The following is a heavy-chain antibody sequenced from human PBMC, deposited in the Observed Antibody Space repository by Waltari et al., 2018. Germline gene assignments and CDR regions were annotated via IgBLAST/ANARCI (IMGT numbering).Heavy chain of an antibody. CDR1: GGTFRSYA. J-gene: IGHJ4*02. Sequence: QVQLVQSGPEVKKPGSSVKVSCKASGGTFRSYAISWVRQAPGQGLEWMGGIIPIFGTANYAQKFQGRVTITTDESTSTAYMELSSLRSEDTAVYYCARSPDFWSGHRLCYFDYWGQGTLVTVSS. D-gene: IGHD3-3*01. CDR3: ARSPDFWSGHRLCYFDY. CDR2: IIPIFGTA. V-gene: IGHV1-69*05.